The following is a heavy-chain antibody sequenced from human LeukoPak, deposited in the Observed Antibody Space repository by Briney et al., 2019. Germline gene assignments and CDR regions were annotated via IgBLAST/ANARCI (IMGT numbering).Heavy chain of an antibody. J-gene: IGHJ5*02. CDR3: ARQMGLLLWFGECLDP. CDR1: GFTFSSYE. V-gene: IGHV4-34*01. CDR2: INHSGST. D-gene: IGHD3-10*01. Sequence: GSLRLSCAASGFTFSSYEMNWVRQPPGKGLEWIGEINHSGSTNYNPSLKSRVTISVDTSKNQFSLKLSSVTAADTAVYYCARQMGLLLWFGECLDPWGQGTLVTVSS.